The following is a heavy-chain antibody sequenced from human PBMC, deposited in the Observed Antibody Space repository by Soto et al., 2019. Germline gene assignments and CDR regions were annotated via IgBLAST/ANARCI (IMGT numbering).Heavy chain of an antibody. CDR2: IYYSGST. CDR1: GGSISGYY. CDR3: ARQPISCGWYGGFDI. D-gene: IGHD6-19*01. J-gene: IGHJ3*02. V-gene: IGHV4-59*08. Sequence: QVQLQESGPGLVKASETLSLTCTVSGGSISGYYWSWIRQPPGKGLEWIAYIYYSGSTNYNPSLKSRVTISVDTSKNQFSLKLSSVTAADTAVYYCARQPISCGWYGGFDIWGQGTMVTVSS.